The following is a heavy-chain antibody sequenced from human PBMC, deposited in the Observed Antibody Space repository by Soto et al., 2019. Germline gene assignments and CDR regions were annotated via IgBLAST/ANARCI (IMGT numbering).Heavy chain of an antibody. D-gene: IGHD2-15*01. Sequence: PGGSLRLSCAASGFTFSNYAMSWVRQAPGKGLEWVSAISRGGENTFYADSVKGRFTISRDNSQTTLYLQMNSLRADDTAVYYWARVPSGLAGPTWGQGTLVTVSS. CDR1: GFTFSNYA. CDR3: ARVPSGLAGPT. CDR2: ISRGGENT. V-gene: IGHV3-23*01. J-gene: IGHJ5*02.